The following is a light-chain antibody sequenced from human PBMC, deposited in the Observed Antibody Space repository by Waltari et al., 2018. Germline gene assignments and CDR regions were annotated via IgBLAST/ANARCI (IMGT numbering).Light chain of an antibody. CDR3: QQYDNWPPYT. CDR2: GAS. CDR1: QSVGSK. J-gene: IGKJ2*01. V-gene: IGKV3-15*01. Sequence: EVVMTQSPATLSVSPGERATLSCRASQSVGSKLAWYQQKPGQAPRLLIYGASTRATRIPARFSGSGSVTEFILTISSLQSEDFAVYYCQQYDNWPPYTFGQGTKLEIK.